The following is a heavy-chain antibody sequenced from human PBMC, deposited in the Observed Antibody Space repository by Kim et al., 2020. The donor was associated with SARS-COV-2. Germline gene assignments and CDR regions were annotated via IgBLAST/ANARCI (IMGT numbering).Heavy chain of an antibody. D-gene: IGHD6-13*01. CDR3: ARDLSYSSRIDYGMDV. Sequence: KFKGRVTMTRDTSTSTVYMELSSLGSEDTAVYYCARDLSYSSRIDYGMDVWGQGTTVTVSS. V-gene: IGHV1-46*01. J-gene: IGHJ6*02.